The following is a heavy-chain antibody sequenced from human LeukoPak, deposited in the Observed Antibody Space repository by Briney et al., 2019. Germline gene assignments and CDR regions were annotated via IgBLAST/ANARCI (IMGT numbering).Heavy chain of an antibody. CDR2: ISYDGSNK. Sequence: QPGGSLRLSCAASGFTFSSYGMHWVRQAPGKGLEWVAVISYDGSNKYYADSVKGRFTISRDNSKNTLYLQMNSLRAEDTAVYYCANEYSSGWSGPPSPSRWGQGTLVTVSS. J-gene: IGHJ4*02. D-gene: IGHD6-19*01. CDR3: ANEYSSGWSGPPSPSR. CDR1: GFTFSSYG. V-gene: IGHV3-30*18.